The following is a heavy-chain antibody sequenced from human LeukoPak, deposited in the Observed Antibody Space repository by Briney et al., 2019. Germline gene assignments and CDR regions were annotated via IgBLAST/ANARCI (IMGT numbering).Heavy chain of an antibody. CDR1: GYTFTGYY. CDR3: ARDLSIVVVPAAIGWFDP. J-gene: IGHJ5*02. D-gene: IGHD2-2*02. Sequence: ASVKVSCKASGYTFTGYYMHWVRQAPGQGLEWMGWINPNSGGTNYAQKFQGRVTMTRDTSISTAYMELSRLRSDDTAVYYCARDLSIVVVPAAIGWFDPWGQGTLVTVSS. CDR2: INPNSGGT. V-gene: IGHV1-2*02.